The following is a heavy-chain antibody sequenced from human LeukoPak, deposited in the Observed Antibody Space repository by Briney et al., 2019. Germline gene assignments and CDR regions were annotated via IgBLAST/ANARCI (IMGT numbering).Heavy chain of an antibody. CDR2: IKQDGSEK. Sequence: SGGSLRLSCAASGFTFSSYWMSWVRQAPGKGLEWVANIKQDGSEKYYVDSVKGRFTISRDNAKNSLYLQMNSLRAEDTAVYYCARGFPRPGCYDKGSIFYWGQGTLVTVSS. D-gene: IGHD3-22*01. V-gene: IGHV3-7*01. CDR1: GFTFSSYW. J-gene: IGHJ4*02. CDR3: ARGFPRPGCYDKGSIFY.